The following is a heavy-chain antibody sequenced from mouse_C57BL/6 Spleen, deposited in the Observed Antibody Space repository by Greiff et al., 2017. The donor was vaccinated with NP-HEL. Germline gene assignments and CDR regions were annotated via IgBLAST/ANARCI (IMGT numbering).Heavy chain of an antibody. CDR1: GFTFSSYG. Sequence: DVMLVESGGDLVKPGGSLKLSCAASGFTFSSYGMSWVRQTPDKRLEWVATISSGGSYTYYTDSVKGRFTISRDNAKNTLYLQMSSLKSEDTAMYYCARRVTTAGGYFDYWGQGTTLTVSS. CDR3: ARRVTTAGGYFDY. D-gene: IGHD2-1*01. V-gene: IGHV5-6*02. J-gene: IGHJ2*01. CDR2: ISSGGSYT.